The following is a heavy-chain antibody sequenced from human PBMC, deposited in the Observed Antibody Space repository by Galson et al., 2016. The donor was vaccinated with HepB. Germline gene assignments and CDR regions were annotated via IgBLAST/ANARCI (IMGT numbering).Heavy chain of an antibody. CDR3: ARGVGDY. J-gene: IGHJ4*02. CDR1: NFIVNDIF. Sequence: SLRLSCAASNFIVNDIFLSWVRQAPGKGLEWVSFIYDDGSAYYADSVKGRFTTSRDKSSNILYLQMRNLRADDTAIYYCARGVGDYWGQGSLVSVST. CDR2: IYDDGSA. V-gene: IGHV3-53*01.